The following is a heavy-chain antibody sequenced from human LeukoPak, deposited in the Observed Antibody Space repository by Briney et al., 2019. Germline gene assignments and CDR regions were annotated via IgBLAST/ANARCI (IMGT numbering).Heavy chain of an antibody. Sequence: GESLKISCKASGFSFTNHWIGWVRQMPGKGLEWMGIIYPGDSDTRYSPSFQGRVTISADKSIDTACLQWRSLKASDTAMYFCAGHSFDTVDAFDIWGQGTIVTVSA. CDR3: AGHSFDTVDAFDI. CDR2: IYPGDSDT. D-gene: IGHD3-9*01. J-gene: IGHJ3*02. V-gene: IGHV5-51*01. CDR1: GFSFTNHW.